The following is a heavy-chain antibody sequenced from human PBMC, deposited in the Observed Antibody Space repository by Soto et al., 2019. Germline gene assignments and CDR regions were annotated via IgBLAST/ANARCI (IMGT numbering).Heavy chain of an antibody. CDR3: AREYYYGMDV. Sequence: GGSLRLSCAASGFTFSSYAMHWVRQAPGKGLEWVAIISHDGSSIYYGDSVKGRFTISRDNSKSTLYLQMNSLRSEDTAVYYCAREYYYGMDVWGQGTTVTVSS. CDR1: GFTFSSYA. CDR2: ISHDGSSI. V-gene: IGHV3-30-3*01. J-gene: IGHJ6*02.